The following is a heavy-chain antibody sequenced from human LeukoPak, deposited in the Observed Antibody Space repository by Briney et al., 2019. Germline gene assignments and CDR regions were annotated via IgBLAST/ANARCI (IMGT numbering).Heavy chain of an antibody. CDR1: GFIFSDYW. V-gene: IGHV3-74*01. D-gene: IGHD1-26*01. Sequence: PGGSLRLSCAASGFIFSDYWMHWVRQAPGKGLVWVSLIHSDGRTTNYADSVKGRFTTSRDNAKNTLYLQMNSLRVEDTAVYYCARDTYSIAEWGQGTLVTVSS. CDR2: IHSDGRTT. CDR3: ARDTYSIAE. J-gene: IGHJ4*02.